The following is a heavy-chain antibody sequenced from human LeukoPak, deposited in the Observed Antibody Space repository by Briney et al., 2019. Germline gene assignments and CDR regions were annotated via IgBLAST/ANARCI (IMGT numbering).Heavy chain of an antibody. V-gene: IGHV4-59*08. J-gene: IGHJ4*02. CDR3: ARGSIFGIDY. Sequence: PSETLSLTCTVSGGSISSYYWSWIRQPPGKGLEWIGYIYYSGSTYYNPSLKSRVTISVDTSKNQFSLKLSSVTAADTAVYYCARGSIFGIDYWGQGTLVTVSS. CDR2: IYYSGST. D-gene: IGHD3-3*01. CDR1: GGSISSYY.